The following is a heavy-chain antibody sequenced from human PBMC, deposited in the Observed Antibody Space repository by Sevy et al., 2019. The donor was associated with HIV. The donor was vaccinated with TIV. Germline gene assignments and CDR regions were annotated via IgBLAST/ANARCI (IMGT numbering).Heavy chain of an antibody. Sequence: SETLSLTCTVSGDSISNYYGSWIRQPPGKGLEWIGYIYNSGSTNYNPSLKSRVTISVDTSKNQFSLKLGSVTAADTAVYYCASVVVVPAAKYFYFYYKDVWGKGTTVTVSS. CDR3: ASVVVVPAAKYFYFYYKDV. D-gene: IGHD2-2*01. V-gene: IGHV4-59*01. J-gene: IGHJ6*03. CDR2: IYNSGST. CDR1: GDSISNYY.